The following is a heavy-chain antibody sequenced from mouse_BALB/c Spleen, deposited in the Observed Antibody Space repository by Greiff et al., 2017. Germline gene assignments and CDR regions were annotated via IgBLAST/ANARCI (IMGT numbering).Heavy chain of an antibody. J-gene: IGHJ3*01. CDR3: ARDLRLRFAY. V-gene: IGHV3-6*02. D-gene: IGHD1-2*01. Sequence: EVKLEESGPGLVKPSQSLSLTCSVTGYSITSGYYWNWIRQFPGNKLEWMGYISYDGSNNYNPSLKNRISITRDTSKNQFFLKLNSVTTEDTATYYCARDLRLRFAYWGQGTLVTVSA. CDR2: ISYDGSN. CDR1: GYSITSGYY.